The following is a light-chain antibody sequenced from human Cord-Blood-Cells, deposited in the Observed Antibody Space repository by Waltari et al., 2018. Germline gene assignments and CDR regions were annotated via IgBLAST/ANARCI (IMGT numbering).Light chain of an antibody. CDR1: SSDVGGYNY. V-gene: IGLV2-8*01. CDR2: EVS. J-gene: IGLJ3*02. CDR3: SSYAGSNNWV. Sequence: QSALTQPPSASGSPGQSVTISCTGTSSDVGGYNYVSWYQQHPGKAPKLMIYEVSKRPPGVPDRFSGSKSGNTASLTVSGLQAEDEADYDCSSYAGSNNWVFGGGTKLTVL.